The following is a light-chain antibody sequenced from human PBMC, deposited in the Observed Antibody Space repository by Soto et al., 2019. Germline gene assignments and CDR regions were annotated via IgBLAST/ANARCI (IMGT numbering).Light chain of an antibody. CDR3: SSYTSSSTLLYV. Sequence: QSVLTQPASVSGSPGQSITISCTGTSSEVGGYNYVSWYQQHPGKAPKLMIYDVSNRPSGVSNRFSGSKSGNTASLTISGLQAEDEADYYCSSYTSSSTLLYVFGPGTKLTVL. J-gene: IGLJ1*01. V-gene: IGLV2-14*01. CDR2: DVS. CDR1: SSEVGGYNY.